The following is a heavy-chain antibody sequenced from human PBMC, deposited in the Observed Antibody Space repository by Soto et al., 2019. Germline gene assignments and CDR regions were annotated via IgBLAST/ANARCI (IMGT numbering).Heavy chain of an antibody. D-gene: IGHD6-19*01. Sequence: PSETLSLTCTVSGGSISSSSYYWGWIRQPPGKGLEWIGSIYYSGSTYYNPSLKSRVTISVDTSKNQFSLKLSSVTAADTAVYYCARSGYSSGWYDWFDTWGQGTLVTVSS. V-gene: IGHV4-39*01. J-gene: IGHJ5*02. CDR3: ARSGYSSGWYDWFDT. CDR1: GGSISSSSYY. CDR2: IYYSGST.